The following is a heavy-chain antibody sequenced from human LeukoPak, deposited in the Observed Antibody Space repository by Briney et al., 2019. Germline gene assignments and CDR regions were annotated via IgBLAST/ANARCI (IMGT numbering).Heavy chain of an antibody. J-gene: IGHJ6*02. CDR3: ARDRDYDILAGYYYYGMDV. V-gene: IGHV4-34*01. CDR1: GGSFSGYY. Sequence: SETLSLTCAVYGGSFSGYYWSWIRQPPGKGLEWIGEINHSGSTNYNPSLKSRVTMSVDTSKDQFSLKLSSVTAADTAVYYCARDRDYDILAGYYYYGMDVWGQGTTVTVSS. CDR2: INHSGST. D-gene: IGHD3-9*01.